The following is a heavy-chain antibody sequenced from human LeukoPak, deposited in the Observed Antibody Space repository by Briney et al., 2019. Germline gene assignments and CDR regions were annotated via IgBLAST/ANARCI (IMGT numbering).Heavy chain of an antibody. J-gene: IGHJ4*02. V-gene: IGHV1-24*01. CDR3: ATETSEKSHYYDSSGYYYLDY. Sequence: ASVPVSFLVSGYTLTELSMHWVRQAPGKGGEGVGGFDPEDGETIYAQKLQGRVTMPEDTSPEEAYMEMSSLRSEDTAVYYCATETSEKSHYYDSSGYYYLDYWGQGTLVTVSS. D-gene: IGHD3-22*01. CDR2: FDPEDGET. CDR1: GYTLTELS.